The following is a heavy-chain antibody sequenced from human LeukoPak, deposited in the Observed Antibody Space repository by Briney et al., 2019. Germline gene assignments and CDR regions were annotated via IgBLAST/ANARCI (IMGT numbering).Heavy chain of an antibody. CDR1: GGTFSSYA. D-gene: IGHD3-10*01. CDR3: ARDYGSGSYPPIWGYFDY. Sequence: SVKVSCKASGGTFSSYAIGWVRQAPGQGLEWMGGIIPIFGTANYAQKFQGRVTITTDESTSTAYMELSSLRSEDTAVYYCARDYGSGSYPPIWGYFDYWGQGTLVTVSS. J-gene: IGHJ4*02. V-gene: IGHV1-69*05. CDR2: IIPIFGTA.